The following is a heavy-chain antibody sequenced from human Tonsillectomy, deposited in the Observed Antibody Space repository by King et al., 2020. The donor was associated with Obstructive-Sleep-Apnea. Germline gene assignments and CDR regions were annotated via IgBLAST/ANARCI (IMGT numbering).Heavy chain of an antibody. D-gene: IGHD2-21*01. Sequence: QLQLQESGPGLVKPSETLSLTCTVSGDSISTSYYWTWIRQPPGKGLDWIGTIYYSGSTYYNPSLKSRVTISVDTSKNQFSLNLNSVTAADTAVYYWARGPSLGEENDYWGQGTLVTVSS. V-gene: IGHV4-39*07. CDR2: IYYSGST. CDR3: ARGPSLGEENDY. CDR1: GDSISTSYY. J-gene: IGHJ4*02.